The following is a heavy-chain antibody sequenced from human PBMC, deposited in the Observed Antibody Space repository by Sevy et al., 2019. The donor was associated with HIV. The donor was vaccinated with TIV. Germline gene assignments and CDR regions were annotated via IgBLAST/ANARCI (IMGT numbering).Heavy chain of an antibody. J-gene: IGHJ6*02. CDR1: GLNFSKYG. V-gene: IGHV3-48*02. CDR3: ARDYDFWSGYTALSYYSLSYYYGMDV. Sequence: GGSLRLSCAASGLNFSKYGFNWVRQAPEKGLEWISHISRSGTTTYYAESVKGRFTVSRDNAKNSLYLQMNSLRDEDTAVYYCARDYDFWSGYTALSYYSLSYYYGMDVWGQGTTVTVSS. D-gene: IGHD3-3*01. CDR2: ISRSGTTT.